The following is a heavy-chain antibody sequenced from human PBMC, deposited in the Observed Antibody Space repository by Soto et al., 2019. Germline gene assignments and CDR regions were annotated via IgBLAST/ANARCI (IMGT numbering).Heavy chain of an antibody. V-gene: IGHV3-23*01. CDR1: EFTFSSYA. Sequence: GGSLRLSCAASEFTFSSYAMNWVRQAPGKGLEWVSGISGTGDSTYYADFVKGRFTMSRDSSKKTLYLQMNSLRVEDTAVYHCAKGAYYDRSGYYNWYFDLWGRGTLVTVSS. J-gene: IGHJ2*01. D-gene: IGHD3-22*01. CDR3: AKGAYYDRSGYYNWYFDL. CDR2: ISGTGDST.